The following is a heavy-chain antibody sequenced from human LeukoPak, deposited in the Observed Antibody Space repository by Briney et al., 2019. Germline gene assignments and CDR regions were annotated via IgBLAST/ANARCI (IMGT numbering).Heavy chain of an antibody. CDR3: ARVHYYDSIYYYYYYGMDV. CDR1: GGSISSYY. V-gene: IGHV4-59*01. J-gene: IGHJ6*02. Sequence: PSETLSLTCTVSGGSISSYYWSWIRQPPGKGLEWIGYIYYSGSTNYNPSLKSRVTISVDTSKNQFSLKLSSVTAADTAVYYCARVHYYDSIYYYYYYGMDVWGQGTTVTVSS. D-gene: IGHD3-22*01. CDR2: IYYSGST.